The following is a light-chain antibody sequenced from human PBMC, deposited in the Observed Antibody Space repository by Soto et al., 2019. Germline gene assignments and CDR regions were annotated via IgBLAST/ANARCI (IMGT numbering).Light chain of an antibody. Sequence: EIVLTQSPGTLSLSPGERATLSCRASQSVSSYLAWYQENPGQAPRLLIYGASSRATGIPDRFSGSGSGTDFTLTISRLEPEDFALYYCQQYNTSPFTVGQGTKVDIK. CDR2: GAS. V-gene: IGKV3-20*01. CDR3: QQYNTSPFT. CDR1: QSVSSY. J-gene: IGKJ2*01.